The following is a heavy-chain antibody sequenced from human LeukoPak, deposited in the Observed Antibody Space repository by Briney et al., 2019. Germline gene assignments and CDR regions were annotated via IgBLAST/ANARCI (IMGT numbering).Heavy chain of an antibody. V-gene: IGHV5-51*01. J-gene: IGHJ4*02. Sequence: GESLKISCKGSGYSFTSYWIGWVRQMPGKGLEWMGIVYPGDSDTKYSPSFQGQVTISADRSISTAYLQWSSLKASDTAVYYCARSVGDLRSFDYWGQGTLATVSS. D-gene: IGHD4-17*01. CDR3: ARSVGDLRSFDY. CDR2: VYPGDSDT. CDR1: GYSFTSYW.